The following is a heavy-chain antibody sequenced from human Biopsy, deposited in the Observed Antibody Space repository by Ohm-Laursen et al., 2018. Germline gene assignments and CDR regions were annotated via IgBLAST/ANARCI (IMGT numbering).Heavy chain of an antibody. CDR1: GYTFTAYG. CDR2: ISTYNDDT. J-gene: IGHJ3*02. V-gene: IGHV1-18*04. D-gene: IGHD3-3*01. CDR3: ARDPGYDFWSGSDPFDI. Sequence: SSVKVSCKASGYTFTAYGISWVRQAPGQGPERMGWISTYNDDTNIAQKFQGRVSMTTDTSTRTAYMELRSLRSGDTAIYFCARDPGYDFWSGSDPFDIWGQGTLVTVS.